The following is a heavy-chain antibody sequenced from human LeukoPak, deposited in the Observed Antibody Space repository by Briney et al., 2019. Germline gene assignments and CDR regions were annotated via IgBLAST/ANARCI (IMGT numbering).Heavy chain of an antibody. CDR3: ASVGSSSSGFDY. CDR2: IYYSGST. J-gene: IGHJ4*02. V-gene: IGHV4-30-4*01. D-gene: IGHD6-6*01. Sequence: SQTLSLTCTVSGGSISSGDYYWSWIRQPPGKGLEWIGYIYYSGSTYYNPSLKSRVTISVDTSKNQFSLKLSSVTAADTAVYYCASVGSSSSGFDYWGQGTLVTVSS. CDR1: GGSISSGDYY.